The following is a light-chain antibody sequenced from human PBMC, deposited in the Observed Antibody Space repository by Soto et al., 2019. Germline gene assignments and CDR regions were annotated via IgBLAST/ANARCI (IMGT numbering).Light chain of an antibody. CDR3: QAWDSSTVV. CDR1: KLGDKY. V-gene: IGLV3-1*01. Sequence: SYELTQPPSVSVSPGQTASITCSGDKLGDKYACWYQQKPGQSPVLVIYQDSKRPSGIPERFSGSNSGNTATLTISGTQAMDEADYYCQAWDSSTVVFGTVTKLTVL. J-gene: IGLJ1*01. CDR2: QDS.